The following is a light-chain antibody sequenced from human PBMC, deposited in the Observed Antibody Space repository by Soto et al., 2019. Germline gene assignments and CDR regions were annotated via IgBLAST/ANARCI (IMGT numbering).Light chain of an antibody. J-gene: IGKJ2*01. CDR1: EDIINW. Sequence: DIQMTQSPSSVSASVGDRVTITCRASEDIINWLAWYQQKPGEAPKLLMYVASNLQPAVPSRFSGSGSGTDFTLTISSLHPEYSATYYCQQDKSFPYTFGQGTKLAIK. CDR3: QQDKSFPYT. CDR2: VAS. V-gene: IGKV1-12*01.